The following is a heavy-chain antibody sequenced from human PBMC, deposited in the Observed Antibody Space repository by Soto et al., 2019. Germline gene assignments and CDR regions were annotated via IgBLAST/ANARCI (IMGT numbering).Heavy chain of an antibody. Sequence: EVQLLESGGGLVQPGGSLRLSCAASGFTFSTYAMSWVRQAPGKGLEWVSSISGSGGTTYYADSVKGRFTISRDNSKNTLYLQMNSLIAEDTAVYYCAKDFQWLVRYYFDYWGQGTLVTVSS. CDR3: AKDFQWLVRYYFDY. CDR2: ISGSGGTT. CDR1: GFTFSTYA. V-gene: IGHV3-23*01. J-gene: IGHJ4*02. D-gene: IGHD6-19*01.